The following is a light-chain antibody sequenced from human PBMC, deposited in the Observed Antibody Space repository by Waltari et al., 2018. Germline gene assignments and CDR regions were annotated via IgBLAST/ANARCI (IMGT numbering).Light chain of an antibody. CDR3: SSYTSSSTL. J-gene: IGLJ2*01. CDR2: DVN. Sequence: QSALTQPASVSGSPGKSITIPCTRTSSDVGRYNYVSWYQQHPDKAPKLMIYDVNNRASGVSNRFSGSKSGNTASLTISGLQAEDEADYYCSSYTSSSTLFGGGTKLTVL. CDR1: SSDVGRYNY. V-gene: IGLV2-14*03.